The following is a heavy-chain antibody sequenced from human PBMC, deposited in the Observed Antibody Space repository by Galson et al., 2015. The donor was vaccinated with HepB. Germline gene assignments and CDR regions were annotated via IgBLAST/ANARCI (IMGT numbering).Heavy chain of an antibody. J-gene: IGHJ6*03. CDR1: GGSISSGDYY. Sequence: TLSLTCTVSGGSISSGDYYWSWIRQHPGKGLEWIGYIYYSGSTYYNPSLKSRVTISVDTSKNQFSLKVSSVTAADTAVYYCASQPTYTSGYYYHYMDVWGKGTTVTVSS. D-gene: IGHD1-1*01. CDR2: IYYSGST. V-gene: IGHV4-31*03. CDR3: ASQPTYTSGYYYHYMDV.